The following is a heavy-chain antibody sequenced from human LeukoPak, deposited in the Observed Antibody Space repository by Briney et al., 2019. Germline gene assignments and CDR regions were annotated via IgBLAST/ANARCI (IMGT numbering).Heavy chain of an antibody. Sequence: SETLSLTCTVSGGSISSYYWSWIRQPPGKGLEWIGYIYYSGSTNYNPSLKSRVTISVDTSKNQFSLKLSSVTAADTAVYYCARLARYCSSTSCLIGWFDPWAREPWSPSPQ. CDR1: GGSISSYY. CDR2: IYYSGST. V-gene: IGHV4-59*08. CDR3: ARLARYCSSTSCLIGWFDP. D-gene: IGHD2-2*01. J-gene: IGHJ5*02.